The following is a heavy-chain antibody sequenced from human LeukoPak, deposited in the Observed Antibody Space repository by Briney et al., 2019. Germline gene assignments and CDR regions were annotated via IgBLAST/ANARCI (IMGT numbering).Heavy chain of an antibody. CDR2: VIPIFGTA. V-gene: IGHV1-69*05. D-gene: IGHD6-13*01. CDR1: GGTFSSYA. Sequence: SVEVSCKASGGTFSSYAISWVRQAPGQGHEWMGRVIPIFGTANYAQKFQGRVTITTDESTSTAYMELSSLRSEDTAVYYCARHRRPGYSSSWYYMDVWGKGTTVTVSS. CDR3: ARHRRPGYSSSWYYMDV. J-gene: IGHJ6*03.